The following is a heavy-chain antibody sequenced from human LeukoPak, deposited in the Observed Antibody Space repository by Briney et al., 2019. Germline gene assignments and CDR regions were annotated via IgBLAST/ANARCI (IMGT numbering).Heavy chain of an antibody. CDR1: GFTFSSYG. V-gene: IGHV3-66*01. CDR2: IYSGGST. D-gene: IGHD3-10*01. Sequence: GGSLRLSCAASGFTFSSYGMHWVRQAPGKGLEWVSVIYSGGSTYYADSVKGRFTISRDNSKNTLYLQMNSLRAEDTAVYYCARDSRFGTGLRFDYWGQGTLVTVSS. CDR3: ARDSRFGTGLRFDY. J-gene: IGHJ4*02.